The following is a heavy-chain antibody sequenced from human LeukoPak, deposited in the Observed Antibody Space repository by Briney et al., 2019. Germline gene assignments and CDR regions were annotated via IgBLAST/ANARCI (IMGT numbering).Heavy chain of an antibody. CDR3: ARQQLRRFDY. CDR1: GDSVSSDSAA. V-gene: IGHV6-1*01. Sequence: SQTLSLTCAISGDSVSSDSAAWHWIRQSPSRGLEWLGRTFYRSKWYNDYAVSVKSRITINADTSKNQLSLQLNSVTPEDTAVYYCARQQLRRFDYWGQGTLVTVSS. J-gene: IGHJ4*02. CDR2: TFYRSKWYN. D-gene: IGHD6-13*01.